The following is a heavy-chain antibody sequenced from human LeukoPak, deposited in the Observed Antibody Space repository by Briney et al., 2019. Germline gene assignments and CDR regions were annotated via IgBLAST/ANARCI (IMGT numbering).Heavy chain of an antibody. V-gene: IGHV3-73*01. CDR1: GFTFSGSA. Sequence: GGSLRLSCAASGFTFSGSAMHWVRQASGKGLEWVGRIRSKANNYATAYAASVKGRFTISRDDSKNTAYLQMNSLKTDDTAVYYCTSGLIAAAGTNFDYWGQGTLVTVSS. CDR3: TSGLIAAAGTNFDY. J-gene: IGHJ4*02. CDR2: IRSKANNYAT. D-gene: IGHD6-13*01.